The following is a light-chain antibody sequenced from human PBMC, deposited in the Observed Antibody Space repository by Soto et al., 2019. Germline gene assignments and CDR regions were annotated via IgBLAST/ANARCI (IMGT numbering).Light chain of an antibody. CDR2: GAS. J-gene: IGKJ1*01. CDR3: QQYNNYFWA. Sequence: EIVLTQSPGTLSLSPGERATLSCRASQSVSSSYLAWYQQKPGQAPRLLIYGASSRATGIPDRFSGSGSGTEFTLTISSLQPDDLATYYCQQYNNYFWAFGQGTKVDIK. V-gene: IGKV3-20*01. CDR1: QSVSSSY.